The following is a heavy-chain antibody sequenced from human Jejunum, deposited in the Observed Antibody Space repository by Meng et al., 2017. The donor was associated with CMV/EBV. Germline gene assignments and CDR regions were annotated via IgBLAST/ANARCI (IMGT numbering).Heavy chain of an antibody. CDR1: GFSLRINGLG. D-gene: IGHD3-16*01. Sequence: QITLXXSGPTLVKPTXTLTLTCTFSGFSLRINGLGVGWVRKPPGKPREWVALIYWDDDKXYNPSLXXRLTXTXDASRXQVVLTMXXXDPAXXATYFXAXRRANWGSLDYWGQGILVTVSS. CDR2: IYWDDDK. CDR3: AXRRANWGSLDY. J-gene: IGHJ4*01. V-gene: IGHV2-5*02.